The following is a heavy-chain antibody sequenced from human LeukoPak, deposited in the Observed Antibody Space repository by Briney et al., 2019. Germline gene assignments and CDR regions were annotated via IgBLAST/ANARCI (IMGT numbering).Heavy chain of an antibody. Sequence: SETLSLTCTPSGGSISNYYWNWIRQPPGKGLEWVGYIFYTGGTNYNPSLKSRVTISEDTSKNQFSLKLTSVTAADTAVYYCATNGWYCLDHWGQGALVTVSS. V-gene: IGHV4-59*08. D-gene: IGHD6-19*01. CDR3: ATNGWYCLDH. CDR2: IFYTGGT. CDR1: GGSISNYY. J-gene: IGHJ1*01.